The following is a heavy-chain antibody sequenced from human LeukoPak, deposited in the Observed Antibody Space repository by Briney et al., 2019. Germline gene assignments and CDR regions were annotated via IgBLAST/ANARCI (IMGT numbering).Heavy chain of an antibody. CDR1: GFTFSKCG. V-gene: IGHV3-30*02. CDR2: IRNDGSDT. J-gene: IGHJ5*02. Sequence: QPGGSLRLCCAATGFTFSKCGMHWVRQAPGKGLEWVALIRNDGSDTYYADSVKGRFTISRDNSKNTLFLQMNSLRPEVTAIYYCAKDLEYSSSFNWFDPWGQGNLVTVSS. D-gene: IGHD6-6*01. CDR3: AKDLEYSSSFNWFDP.